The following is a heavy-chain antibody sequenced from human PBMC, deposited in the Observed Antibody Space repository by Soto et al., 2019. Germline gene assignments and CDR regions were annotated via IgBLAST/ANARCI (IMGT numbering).Heavy chain of an antibody. Sequence: GASVKVSCKASGYTFTSYGINWVRQAPGQGLEWMGWISGYNGYTNFAQRFQDRVTMTTDTSTNTAYMELGSLRSDDTAVYYCALLLGELSSQDLNWGQGTLVTVSS. CDR3: ALLLGELSSQDLN. CDR1: GYTFTSYG. D-gene: IGHD3-16*02. J-gene: IGHJ4*02. V-gene: IGHV1-18*01. CDR2: ISGYNGYT.